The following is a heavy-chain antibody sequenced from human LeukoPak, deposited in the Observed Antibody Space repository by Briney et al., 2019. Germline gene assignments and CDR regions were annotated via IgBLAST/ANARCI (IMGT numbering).Heavy chain of an antibody. V-gene: IGHV3-30-3*01. Sequence: GRSLRLSCAASGFTFSSYAMHWVRQAPGRGLEWVAVISYDGSNKYYADSVKGRFTISRDNSKNTLYLQMNSLKTEDTAMYYCTTDLLIVVVVAATDYWGQGTLVTVSS. CDR2: ISYDGSNK. CDR1: GFTFSSYA. J-gene: IGHJ4*02. D-gene: IGHD2-15*01. CDR3: TTDLLIVVVVAATDY.